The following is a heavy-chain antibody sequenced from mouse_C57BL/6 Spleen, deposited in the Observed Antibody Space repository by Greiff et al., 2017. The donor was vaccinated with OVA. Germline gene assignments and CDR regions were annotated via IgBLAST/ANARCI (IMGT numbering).Heavy chain of an antibody. D-gene: IGHD1-1*02. Sequence: VQLQESGAELVKPGASVKLSCKASGYTFTSYWMHWVKQRPGQGLEWIGMIHPNSGSTNYNEKFKSKATLTVDKSSSTAYMQLSSLTSENCAVYYCAKATVVAGYFDVWGTGTTVTVSS. V-gene: IGHV1-64*01. CDR1: GYTFTSYW. CDR2: IHPNSGST. CDR3: AKATVVAGYFDV. J-gene: IGHJ1*03.